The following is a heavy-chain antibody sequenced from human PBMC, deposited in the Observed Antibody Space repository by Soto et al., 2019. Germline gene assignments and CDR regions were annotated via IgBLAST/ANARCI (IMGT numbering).Heavy chain of an antibody. Sequence: SETLSLTCTVSGDNISSGDYYWIWIRQSPGKGLDWIGYIFYSGYNYYNPSLKSRLSMSVDTSKNQFSLRLTSVTAADTAVYFCARLMPLVVVPTPMGWFDPWGQGTLVTVSS. J-gene: IGHJ5*02. D-gene: IGHD2-2*01. CDR1: GDNISSGDYY. V-gene: IGHV4-30-4*08. CDR3: ARLMPLVVVPTPMGWFDP. CDR2: IFYSGYN.